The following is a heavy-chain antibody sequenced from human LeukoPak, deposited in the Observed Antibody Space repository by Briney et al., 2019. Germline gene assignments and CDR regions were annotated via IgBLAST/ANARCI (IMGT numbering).Heavy chain of an antibody. D-gene: IGHD3-9*01. J-gene: IGHJ6*03. CDR3: AKCILTGYYKGYMDV. Sequence: GGSLRLSCAASGFSVSTNYMIWVRQAPGMGLECVSVISNHGTTYYADSVKGRFSISRDNSKNTVFLQMNSLRAEDTAVYYCAKCILTGYYKGYMDVWGKGTTVTISS. CDR2: ISNHGTT. V-gene: IGHV3-53*01. CDR1: GFSVSTNY.